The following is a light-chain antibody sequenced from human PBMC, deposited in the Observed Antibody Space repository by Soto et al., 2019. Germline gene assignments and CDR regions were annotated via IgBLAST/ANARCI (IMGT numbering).Light chain of an antibody. J-gene: IGKJ3*01. CDR1: QSGGSD. CDR3: QQRNNRPFS. CDR2: EAS. V-gene: IGKV3D-11*02. Sequence: EIVMTQSPATLSVSPGERATLSCRASQSGGSDLAWYQQKPGQAPRLLMYEASTRATGIPARFSGGGAGTDFTLTISSLEPEDFAVYYCQQRNNRPFSFGPGTKVDIK.